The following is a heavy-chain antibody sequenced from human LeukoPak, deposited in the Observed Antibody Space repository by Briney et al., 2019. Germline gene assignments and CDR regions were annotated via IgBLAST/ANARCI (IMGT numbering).Heavy chain of an antibody. Sequence: SVKVSCKASGGTFSSYTISWVRQAPGQGLEWMGRIIPILGIANYAQKFQGRVTITADKSTSTAYMELSSLGSEDTAVYYCARYCSSTSCFNYWGQGTLVTVSS. J-gene: IGHJ4*02. CDR2: IIPILGIA. CDR3: ARYCSSTSCFNY. D-gene: IGHD2-2*01. V-gene: IGHV1-69*02. CDR1: GGTFSSYT.